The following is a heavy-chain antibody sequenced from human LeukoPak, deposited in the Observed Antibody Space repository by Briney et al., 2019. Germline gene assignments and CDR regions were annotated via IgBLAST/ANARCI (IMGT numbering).Heavy chain of an antibody. V-gene: IGHV3-49*04. J-gene: IGHJ6*02. CDR3: TRDQGFWFGEFLPPRHGYYYYYGMDV. Sequence: GGSLRLFCTAAGFTLGEYAMSWVRQAPGRGREWVGFIRSKAYGGTKEYAASVKGILAISRDDPKSIAYLPINSLKSEDTAVYYCTRDQGFWFGEFLPPRHGYYYYYGMDVWGQGTTVTVSS. D-gene: IGHD3-10*01. CDR2: IRSKAYGGTK. CDR1: GFTLGEYA.